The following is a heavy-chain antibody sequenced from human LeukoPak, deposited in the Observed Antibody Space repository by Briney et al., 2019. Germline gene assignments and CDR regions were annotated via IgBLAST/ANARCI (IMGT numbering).Heavy chain of an antibody. V-gene: IGHV3-33*01. CDR1: GFALSHHG. CDR3: ARALSSTGGSYYFDS. CDR2: VRYDGSDK. D-gene: IGHD1-14*01. Sequence: GRSLRLSCIASGFALSHHGMHWVRQPPGKGLEWVAFVRYDGSDKYYADSVKGRFTVSRDNSNNALDLQMNTLTVKDTAVYYCARALSSTGGSYYFDSWGQGTLVTVSS. J-gene: IGHJ4*02.